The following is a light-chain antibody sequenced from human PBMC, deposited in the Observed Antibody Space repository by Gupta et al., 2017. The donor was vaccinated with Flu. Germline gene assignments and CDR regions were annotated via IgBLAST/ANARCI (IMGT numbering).Light chain of an antibody. J-gene: IGKJ3*01. V-gene: IGKV3D-11*02. CDR3: QHLKSRHPPGT. CDR1: QNIDNL. Sequence: EIVLTQSPATLSLSPGESATLSCWASQNIDNLLDWYQHKPGQAPRLLFYAASNRATGIPVTCSGSGGGKDSNFTIKSRDPEDYEVYYCQHLKSRHPPGTFGHGTKVGIK. CDR2: AAS.